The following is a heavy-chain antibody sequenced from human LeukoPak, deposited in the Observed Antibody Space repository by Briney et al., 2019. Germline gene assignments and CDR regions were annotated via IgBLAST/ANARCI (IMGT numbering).Heavy chain of an antibody. CDR2: ISAYNGNT. Sequence: GASVKVSCKASGYTFTSYGISWVRQAPGQGLEWMGWISAYNGNTNYAQKLQGRVTMTTDTSTSTAYMELRSLRSDDTAVYYCARELRYFDWLLSGYYYGMDVWGQGTTVTVSS. D-gene: IGHD3-9*01. J-gene: IGHJ6*02. CDR3: ARELRYFDWLLSGYYYGMDV. CDR1: GYTFTSYG. V-gene: IGHV1-18*01.